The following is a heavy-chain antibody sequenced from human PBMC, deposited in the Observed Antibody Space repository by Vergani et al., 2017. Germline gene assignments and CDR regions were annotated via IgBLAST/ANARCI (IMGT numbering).Heavy chain of an antibody. Sequence: QVQLQESAPGLVKPSETLSLTCSVSGDSMNTYYWTWIRQPQGKGLECIGYIYDRGDTKYNPSLKSRVTMSLDTSKNRFSLNLYSVTAADTGVYYCTRGNCGVNFPKYNWLAPWGRGILVTVSS. D-gene: IGHD2-21*01. J-gene: IGHJ5*02. V-gene: IGHV4-59*01. CDR3: TRGNCGVNFPKYNWLAP. CDR1: GDSMNTYY. CDR2: IYDRGDT.